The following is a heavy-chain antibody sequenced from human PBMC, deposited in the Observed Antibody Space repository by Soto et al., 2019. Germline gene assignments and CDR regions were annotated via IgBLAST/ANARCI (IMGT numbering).Heavy chain of an antibody. Sequence: SQTLSPTCTVSGGSMSSYYWSWIRQPPGKGLEWIGYIHYSGSTNYNPSLKSRVTISVDTSKNQFSLKLSSVTAADTAVYYCARRLPGDYGTWFDPCGQGILVTVSS. CDR2: IHYSGST. CDR1: GGSMSSYY. V-gene: IGHV4-59*08. D-gene: IGHD4-17*01. J-gene: IGHJ5*02. CDR3: ARRLPGDYGTWFDP.